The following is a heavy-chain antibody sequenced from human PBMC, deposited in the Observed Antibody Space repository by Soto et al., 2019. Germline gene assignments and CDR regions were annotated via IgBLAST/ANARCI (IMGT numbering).Heavy chain of an antibody. CDR2: IGIGSSTK. V-gene: IGHV3-48*01. Sequence: GGSLRLSCAASGFTFRNYGMNWVRQAPGKGLEWVSYIGIGSSTKYYADSVKGRFTISRDNAKNSLYLQMNSLRAEDTAVYYCARDWGYYGSGSNDAFDIWGQGTMVTVS. CDR1: GFTFRNYG. CDR3: ARDWGYYGSGSNDAFDI. J-gene: IGHJ3*02. D-gene: IGHD3-10*01.